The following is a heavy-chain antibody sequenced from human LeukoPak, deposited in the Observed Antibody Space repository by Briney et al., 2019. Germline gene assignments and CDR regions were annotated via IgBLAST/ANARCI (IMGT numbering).Heavy chain of an antibody. D-gene: IGHD6-13*01. CDR1: GFTFSSYA. Sequence: GGSLRLYCAASGFTFSSYAMSWVRQAPGKGLEWVSAISGSSGSTYYADSVKGRFTISRDNSKNTLYLQMNSLRAEDTAVYYCAKDRGYSSSWYGGNFDYWGQGTLVTVSS. CDR2: ISGSSGST. J-gene: IGHJ4*02. CDR3: AKDRGYSSSWYGGNFDY. V-gene: IGHV3-23*01.